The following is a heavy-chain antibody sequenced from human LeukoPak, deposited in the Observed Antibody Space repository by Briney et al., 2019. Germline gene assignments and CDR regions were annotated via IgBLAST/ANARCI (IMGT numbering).Heavy chain of an antibody. CDR1: GYSISSGYQ. Sequence: SETLFLTCGVSGYSISSGYQWAWIWQSPGKGLEWIGSIYHSGSAHYNPSLKSRVTISVETSKNQFSLNMYSVTAADTAVYYCARDPRWLTPDCTSTSCYENYFDPWGQGTLVTVSS. V-gene: IGHV4-38-2*02. CDR3: ARDPRWLTPDCTSTSCYENYFDP. D-gene: IGHD2-2*01. CDR2: IYHSGSA. J-gene: IGHJ5*02.